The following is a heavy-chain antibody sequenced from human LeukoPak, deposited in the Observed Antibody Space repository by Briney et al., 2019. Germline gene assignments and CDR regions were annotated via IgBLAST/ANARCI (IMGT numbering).Heavy chain of an antibody. CDR2: IYYSGST. CDR3: AKSREEIRGLDAFDI. Sequence: NPSETLSLTCTVSGGSISSGDYYWSWIRQPPGKGLEWIGYIYYSGSTYYNPSLKSRVTISVDTSKNQFSLKLSSLTAADTAVYYCAKSREEIRGLDAFDIWGQGTMVTVSS. J-gene: IGHJ3*02. V-gene: IGHV4-31*03. CDR1: GGSISSGDYY. D-gene: IGHD5-24*01.